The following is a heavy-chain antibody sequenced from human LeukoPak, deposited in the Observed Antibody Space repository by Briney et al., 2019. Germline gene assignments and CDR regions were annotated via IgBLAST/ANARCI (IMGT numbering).Heavy chain of an antibody. J-gene: IGHJ4*02. V-gene: IGHV4-39*01. CDR1: GGSISISSDY. CDR2: IYYSGTT. CDR3: ARRLSTRSYYLDD. D-gene: IGHD2/OR15-2a*01. Sequence: PSETLSLTCIVSGGSISISSDYWGWIRQPPGKGLEWIGDIYYSGTTNYNPSLKSRVTMSVDTSKNQFSLKLNSATAADTAVYYCARRLSTRSYYLDDWGRGTLVTVSS.